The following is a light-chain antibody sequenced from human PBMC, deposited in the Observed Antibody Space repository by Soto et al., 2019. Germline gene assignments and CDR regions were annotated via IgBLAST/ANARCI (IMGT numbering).Light chain of an antibody. CDR2: DVS. J-gene: IGLJ2*01. CDR3: SQSTSSTLGHVV. CDR1: SSDVGGYNY. Sequence: QSALTQPASVSGSPGQSITISCTGTSSDVGGYNYVSWYLQHPGKAPKLMIYDVSNRPSGVSNRFSGSKSGNTASLTITGLQAADEADYYCSQSTSSTLGHVVFGGGTKLTVL. V-gene: IGLV2-14*01.